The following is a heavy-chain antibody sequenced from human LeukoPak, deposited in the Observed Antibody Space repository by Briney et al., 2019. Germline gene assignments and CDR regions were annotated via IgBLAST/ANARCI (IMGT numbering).Heavy chain of an antibody. J-gene: IGHJ4*02. V-gene: IGHV3-74*01. Sequence: GGSLRLSCAASGCTFSSYWMRWVRQAPGKGLVWVSRINNDGSSTNYADSVKGRFTISRDNAKNTLYLEMNSLGAEDTAVYYCTKGGLNDYSNYWGQGTLVTVSS. CDR2: INNDGSST. D-gene: IGHD4-11*01. CDR3: TKGGLNDYSNY. CDR1: GCTFSSYW.